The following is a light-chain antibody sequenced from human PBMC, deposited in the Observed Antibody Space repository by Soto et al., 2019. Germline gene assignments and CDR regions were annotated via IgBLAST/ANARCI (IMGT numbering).Light chain of an antibody. CDR1: QSISSW. CDR3: QHYNRYSEA. Sequence: DIQMTQSPSTLSASVGDGVTITCRASQSISSWLAWYQQKPGKAPKLLIYDASSLESGVPSRFSGSGSGTEFTLTISSLQPGDFATYYCQHYNRYSEAFGQGTKVDI. CDR2: DAS. J-gene: IGKJ1*01. V-gene: IGKV1-5*01.